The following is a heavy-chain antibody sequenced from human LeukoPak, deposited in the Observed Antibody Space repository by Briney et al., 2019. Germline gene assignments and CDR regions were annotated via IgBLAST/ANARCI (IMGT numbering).Heavy chain of an antibody. D-gene: IGHD3-10*01. CDR2: IYHSGST. J-gene: IGHJ4*02. Sequence: KTSETLSLTCTVSGGSISSTNYYWGWIRQPPGKGLEWIGEIYHSGSTNYNPSLKSRVTISVDKSKNQFSLKLSSVTAADTAVYYCARAGSSQPPDYWGQGTLVTVSS. V-gene: IGHV4-39*07. CDR3: ARAGSSQPPDY. CDR1: GGSISSTNYY.